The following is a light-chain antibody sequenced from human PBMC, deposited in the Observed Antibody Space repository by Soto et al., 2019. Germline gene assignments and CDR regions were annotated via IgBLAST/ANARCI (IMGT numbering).Light chain of an antibody. J-gene: IGKJ4*01. V-gene: IGKV3-15*01. CDR3: QQFYNWPLT. CDR2: DAS. Sequence: EIVMTQSPATLSVSPGERATLSCRASQSISNNLAWYQQKPGQAPRLLIYDASIRATGIPDRYSGSGSGTQFTLTINGLQSEDFATYHCQQFYNWPLTFGGGTKVE. CDR1: QSISNN.